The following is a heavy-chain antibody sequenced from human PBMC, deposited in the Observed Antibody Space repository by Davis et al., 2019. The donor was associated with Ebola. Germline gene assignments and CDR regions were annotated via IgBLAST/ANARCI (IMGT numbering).Heavy chain of an antibody. CDR3: TTDQMTVTADY. Sequence: GESLKISCAASGISFTNAWMSWVRQVPGKGLEWLGRIRGKVDGGATDYAAPVKGRFTISRDDSKNTLYLQMNCLRTDDTAVYYCTTDQMTVTADYWGQGTLVTVSS. J-gene: IGHJ4*02. V-gene: IGHV3-15*01. D-gene: IGHD2-21*02. CDR2: IRGKVDGGAT. CDR1: GISFTNAW.